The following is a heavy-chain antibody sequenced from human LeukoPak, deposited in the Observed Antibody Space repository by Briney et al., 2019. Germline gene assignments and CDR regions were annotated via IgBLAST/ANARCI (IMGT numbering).Heavy chain of an antibody. V-gene: IGHV3-30*03. CDR3: ALQSDAFDI. J-gene: IGHJ3*02. CDR2: ISYDGGNK. CDR1: GFTFSTYG. Sequence: GGSLRLSCAASGFTFSTYGLHWVRQAPGKGLEWVALISYDGGNKNYISSVKGRFTISRDNSKNTLYLQMNSLRAEDTAVYYCALQSDAFDIRGQGTMVTVSS. D-gene: IGHD5-24*01.